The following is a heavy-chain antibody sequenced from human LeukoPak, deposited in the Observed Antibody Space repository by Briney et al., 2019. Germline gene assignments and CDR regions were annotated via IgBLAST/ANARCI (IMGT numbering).Heavy chain of an antibody. CDR1: GYSISSGYY. V-gene: IGHV4-38-2*01. D-gene: IGHD2-2*01. J-gene: IGHJ5*02. Sequence: PSETLSLTCAVSGYSISSGYYWGWIRQPPGKGLEWIGSIFHSGSTYYNPSLKSRVTISADTSKNQFSLKLSSVTAADTAVYYCARGVVVVPAAYPWFDPWGQGTLVTVSS. CDR3: ARGVVVVPAAYPWFDP. CDR2: IFHSGST.